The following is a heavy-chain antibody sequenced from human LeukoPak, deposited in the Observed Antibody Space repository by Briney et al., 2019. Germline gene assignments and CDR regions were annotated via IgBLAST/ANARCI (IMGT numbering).Heavy chain of an antibody. CDR2: FDPEDGET. J-gene: IGHJ4*02. V-gene: IGHV1-24*01. Sequence: ASVKVSCKVSGYTLTELSMHWVRQAPGKRLEWMGGFDPEDGETIYAQKFQGRVTMTEDTSTGTAYMELSSLRSEDTAVYYCATTLPPTYDITDYWGQGTLVTVSS. CDR1: GYTLTELS. D-gene: IGHD3-9*01. CDR3: ATTLPPTYDITDY.